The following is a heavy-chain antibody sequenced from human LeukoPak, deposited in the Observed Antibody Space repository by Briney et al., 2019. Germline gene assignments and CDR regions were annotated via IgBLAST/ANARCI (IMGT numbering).Heavy chain of an antibody. CDR3: ATWASVGATTSEYFDY. CDR2: INPSGGST. CDR1: GYTFTSYY. J-gene: IGHJ4*02. D-gene: IGHD1-26*01. Sequence: ASVKVSCKASGYTFTSYYMHWVRQAPGQGLEWMGIINPSGGSTSYAQKFQGRVTMTEDTSTDTAYMELSSLRSEDTAVYYCATWASVGATTSEYFDYWGQGTLVTVSS. V-gene: IGHV1-46*01.